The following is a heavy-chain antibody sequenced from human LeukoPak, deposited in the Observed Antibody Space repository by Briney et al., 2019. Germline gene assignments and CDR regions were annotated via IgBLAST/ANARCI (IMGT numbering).Heavy chain of an antibody. CDR1: GFTFSNAW. Sequence: GGSLRLSCAASGFTFSNAWMSWVRQAPGKGLEWIGRIKSKTDGGTTDYAAPVTGRVAISRDDSKNTLSLQMNSLKTEDTGVYYCTTAAYHWAQGTQVTVSS. J-gene: IGHJ4*01. CDR2: IKSKTDGGTT. CDR3: TTAAYH. V-gene: IGHV3-15*01.